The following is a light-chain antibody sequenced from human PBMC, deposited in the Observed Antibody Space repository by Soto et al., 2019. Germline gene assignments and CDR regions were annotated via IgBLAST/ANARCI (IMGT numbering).Light chain of an antibody. Sequence: DIQLTQSPSFLSASVGDRVTITCRASQGISTYLAWYQQKPGKAPNLLIYAASTLQSGVPSRFSGTGSGTEFTLTIGSLQPEDFATYFCQQLNTYPLPVGPGTKVDI. V-gene: IGKV1-9*01. CDR2: AAS. CDR3: QQLNTYPLP. J-gene: IGKJ3*01. CDR1: QGISTY.